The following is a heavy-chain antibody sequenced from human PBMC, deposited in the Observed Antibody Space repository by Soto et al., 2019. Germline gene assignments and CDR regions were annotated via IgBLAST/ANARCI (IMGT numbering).Heavy chain of an antibody. CDR3: ARGVNGFWSGYYGY. CDR1: GFTFSSYW. D-gene: IGHD3-3*01. V-gene: IGHV3-7*03. CDR2: IKQDGSEK. Sequence: EVQLVESGGGLVQPGGSLRLSCAASGFTFSSYWMSWVRQAPGKGLEWVANIKQDGSEKYYVDSVKGRFTIARDNAKNSLYLQMNSLRAEDTAVYYCARGVNGFWSGYYGYWGQGTLVTVSS. J-gene: IGHJ4*02.